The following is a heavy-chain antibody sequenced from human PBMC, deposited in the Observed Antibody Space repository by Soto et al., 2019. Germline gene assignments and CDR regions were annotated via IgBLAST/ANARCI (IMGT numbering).Heavy chain of an antibody. J-gene: IGHJ3*02. CDR1: GFTFSSYV. D-gene: IGHD3-22*01. Sequence: GGSLRLSCAASGFTFSSYVMGWVRQAPGKGLQWVSSISDTGGSTYYADSVKGRFTISRDNSRNTLYLQMNSLRAEDTAVYYCARGDYYDTSGPFSEAFDIWGQGTMVTVSS. CDR2: ISDTGGST. V-gene: IGHV3-23*01. CDR3: ARGDYYDTSGPFSEAFDI.